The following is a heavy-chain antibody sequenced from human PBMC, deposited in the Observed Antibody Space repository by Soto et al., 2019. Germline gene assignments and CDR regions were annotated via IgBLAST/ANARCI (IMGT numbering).Heavy chain of an antibody. CDR3: ARLDYPSSGSYAFDI. CDR1: GASVSSGSYS. CDR2: YFQGGDA. Sequence: SETLSLTCAVSGASVSSGSYSWSWIRQPPGKCLEWIGFYFQGGDAYYNPSLESRVTISVDRSKNQFSLKLRSVTAADTAVYYCARLDYPSSGSYAFDIWGQGTTVTVSS. V-gene: IGHV4-30-2*01. D-gene: IGHD3-22*01. J-gene: IGHJ3*02.